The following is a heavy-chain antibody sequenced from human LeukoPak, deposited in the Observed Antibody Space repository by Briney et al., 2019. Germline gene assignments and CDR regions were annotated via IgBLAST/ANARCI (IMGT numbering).Heavy chain of an antibody. J-gene: IGHJ4*02. V-gene: IGHV4-30-2*06. CDR2: FSQGGST. CDR3: ARGTGNDDGGPSFDY. Sequence: SETLSLTCAVSDASIRNGGYTWNWIRQSPGKGLEWIGYFSQGGSTYYNPSLRSRVTFSVDTAKRQFSLRLTSLTAADTAVYYCARGTGNDDGGPSFDYWGQGTLVTVSS. CDR1: DASIRNGGYT. D-gene: IGHD4-23*01.